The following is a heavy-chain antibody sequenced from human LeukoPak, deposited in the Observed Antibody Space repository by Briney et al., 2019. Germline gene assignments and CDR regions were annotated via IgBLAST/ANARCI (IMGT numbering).Heavy chain of an antibody. V-gene: IGHV4-34*01. CDR2: INHSGST. CDR3: ARELRHYDFWSGPRNNWFDP. D-gene: IGHD3-3*01. Sequence: SETLSLTCAVYGGSLSGYYWSWIRQPPGKGLEWIGEINHSGSTNYNPSLKSRVTISVDTSKNQFSLKLSSVTAADTAVYYCARELRHYDFWSGPRNNWFDPWGQGTLVTVSS. J-gene: IGHJ5*02. CDR1: GGSLSGYY.